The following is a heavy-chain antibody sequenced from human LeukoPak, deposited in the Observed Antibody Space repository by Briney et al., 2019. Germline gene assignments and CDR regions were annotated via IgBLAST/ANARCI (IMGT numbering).Heavy chain of an antibody. J-gene: IGHJ3*02. CDR1: GFTFGDYA. Sequence: GGSLRLSCTASGFTFGDYAMSRFRQAPGKGLEWVGFIRSKAYGGTTEYAASVKGRFTISRDDSKSIAYLQMNSLKTEDTAVYYCTRDLKSGGKWLLSSHDAFDIWGQGTMVTVSS. V-gene: IGHV3-49*03. D-gene: IGHD3-3*01. CDR3: TRDLKSGGKWLLSSHDAFDI. CDR2: IRSKAYGGTT.